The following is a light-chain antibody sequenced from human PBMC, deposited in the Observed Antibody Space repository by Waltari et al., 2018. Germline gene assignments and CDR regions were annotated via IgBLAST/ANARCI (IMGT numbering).Light chain of an antibody. J-gene: IGLJ1*01. CDR3: CSYATSNTYV. Sequence: QSALTQPASVSGSPGQSITISCTGTSSDVGSYNLVSWYQQHPGKAPNLMIHEVPERPSGVSNRFSDSKSGNTASLTISGLQAEDEADYYCCSYATSNTYVFGGGTNVTVL. CDR2: EVP. CDR1: SSDVGSYNL. V-gene: IGLV2-23*02.